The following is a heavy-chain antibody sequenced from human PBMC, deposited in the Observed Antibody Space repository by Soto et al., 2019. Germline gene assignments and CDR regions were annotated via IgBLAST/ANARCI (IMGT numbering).Heavy chain of an antibody. CDR3: ARTQQFGSGSYLPWAWFDT. D-gene: IGHD3-10*01. CDR2: IRTYNGNT. V-gene: IGHV1-18*01. Sequence: QVQLVQSAAEVKKPGASVKVSCRTSGYNFSTYGITWVRRAPGQGLEWMAWIRTYNGNTKFTQKFQGRVTMTTDTTTHTSYMEMWRRRSDDTAVYYCARTQQFGSGSYLPWAWFDTWGQGTLVIVSS. CDR1: GYNFSTYG. J-gene: IGHJ5*02.